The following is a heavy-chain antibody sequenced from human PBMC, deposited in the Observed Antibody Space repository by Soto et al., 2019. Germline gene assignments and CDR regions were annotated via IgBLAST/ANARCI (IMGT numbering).Heavy chain of an antibody. CDR1: GYTFTNYY. V-gene: IGHV1-46*03. J-gene: IGHJ3*02. CDR3: ARDTETHDYGDQDDAFDI. Sequence: GASVKVSCKASGYTFTNYYMNWVRQAPGQGLEWVGIINPSGGSTSYAQKFQGRVTMTRDTSTSTVYMELSSLRSEDTAVYYCARDTETHDYGDQDDAFDIWGQGTMVPVSS. D-gene: IGHD4-17*01. CDR2: INPSGGST.